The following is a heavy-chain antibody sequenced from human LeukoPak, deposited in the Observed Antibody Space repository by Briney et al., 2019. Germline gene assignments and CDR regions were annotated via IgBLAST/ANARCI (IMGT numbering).Heavy chain of an antibody. CDR3: ARGGLLYYYYYMDV. D-gene: IGHD3-10*01. CDR1: GFTFGSYA. Sequence: GGSLRLSCAASGFTFGSYAMSWVRQAPGKGLEWVAVISYDGSNKYYADSVKGRFTISRDNSKNTLYLQMNSLRAEDTAVYYCARGGLLYYYYYMDVWGKGTTVTVSS. V-gene: IGHV3-30*01. CDR2: ISYDGSNK. J-gene: IGHJ6*03.